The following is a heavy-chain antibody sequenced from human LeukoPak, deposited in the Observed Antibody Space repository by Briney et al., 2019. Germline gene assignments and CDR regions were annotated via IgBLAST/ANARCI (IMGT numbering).Heavy chain of an antibody. CDR2: IWYDGSNK. CDR3: ARDQWLAYYYHGMDV. Sequence: SGGSLRLSCAASGFTFSSYGMHWVRQAPGKGLEWVVVIWYDGSNKYYADSVKGRFTISRDNAENSLYPQMNRLRAEGTAIYYCARDQWLAYYYHGMDVWGQGTTVTVSS. J-gene: IGHJ6*02. CDR1: GFTFSSYG. V-gene: IGHV3-33*01. D-gene: IGHD6-19*01.